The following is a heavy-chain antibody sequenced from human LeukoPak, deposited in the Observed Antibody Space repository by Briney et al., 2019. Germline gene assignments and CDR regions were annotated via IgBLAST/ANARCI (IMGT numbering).Heavy chain of an antibody. J-gene: IGHJ4*02. V-gene: IGHV4-34*01. CDR3: ARRTRIYDSSGYYPGSFAY. CDR2: INHGGST. CDR1: GGSFSGYY. Sequence: PSETLSLTCAVYGGSFSGYYWSWIRQPPGKGLEWIGEINHGGSTNYNPSLKSRVTISVDTSKNQFSLKLSSVTAADTAVYYCARRTRIYDSSGYYPGSFAYWGQGTLVTVSS. D-gene: IGHD3-22*01.